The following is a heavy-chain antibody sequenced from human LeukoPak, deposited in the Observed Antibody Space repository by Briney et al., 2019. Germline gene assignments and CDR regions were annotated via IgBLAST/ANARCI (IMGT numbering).Heavy chain of an antibody. CDR1: GYTFTSYD. V-gene: IGHV1-8*01. D-gene: IGHD2-15*01. Sequence: ASVKVSFKASGYTFTSYDINWVRQATGQGLEWMGWMNPNSGNTGYAQKFQGRVTMTRNTSISTAYMELRSLRSEDTAVYYCARAGGYCGRISCPYYFDYWGQGSLGAVSS. CDR2: MNPNSGNT. J-gene: IGHJ4*02. CDR3: ARAGGYCGRISCPYYFDY.